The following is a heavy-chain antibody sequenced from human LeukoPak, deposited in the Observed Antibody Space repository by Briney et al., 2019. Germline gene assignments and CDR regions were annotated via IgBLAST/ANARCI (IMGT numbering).Heavy chain of an antibody. CDR1: GFDFSRNR. CDR3: AKDHYWSIDY. V-gene: IGHV3-74*01. J-gene: IGHJ4*02. Sequence: GSLRPSCAAFGFDFSRNRMHWVRPASGQGLVWVSRIKGDGISTNYADSVKGRFTISRDIAKNTLYLQMNSLRAEDTGVYYCAKDHYWSIDYWGRGTLVTVSS. CDR2: IKGDGIST. D-gene: IGHD3-3*01.